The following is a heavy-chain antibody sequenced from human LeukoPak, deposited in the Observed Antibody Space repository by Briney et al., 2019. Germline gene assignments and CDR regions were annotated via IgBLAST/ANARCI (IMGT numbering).Heavy chain of an antibody. CDR1: GFTFSSYG. J-gene: IGHJ5*02. Sequence: PGGSLRLSCAASGFTFSSYGMHWVRQAPGKGLEWVATIDQRGGDKFSVDSVKGRFIISRDNAKNSVYLQMNSLTAEDTAVYYCARSSLGWFDPWGQGTLVTVSS. D-gene: IGHD7-27*01. CDR2: IDQRGGDK. V-gene: IGHV3-7*01. CDR3: ARSSLGWFDP.